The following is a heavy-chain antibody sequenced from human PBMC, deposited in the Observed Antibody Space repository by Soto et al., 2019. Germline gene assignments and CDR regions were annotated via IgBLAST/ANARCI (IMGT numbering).Heavy chain of an antibody. CDR1: GGTFSSYT. CDR2: IIPILGIA. Sequence: QVQLVQSGAEVKKPGSSVKVSCKASGGTFSSYTISWVRQAPGQGLEWMGRIIPILGIANYAQKFQGRVTITADKSTSTAYMELSSLRSEDTAVYYCARWYSSSSGWDWFDPWGQGTLVTVSS. V-gene: IGHV1-69*02. CDR3: ARWYSSSSGWDWFDP. J-gene: IGHJ5*02. D-gene: IGHD6-13*01.